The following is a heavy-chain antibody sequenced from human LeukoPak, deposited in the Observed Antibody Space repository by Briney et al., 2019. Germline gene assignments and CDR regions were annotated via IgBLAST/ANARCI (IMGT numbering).Heavy chain of an antibody. J-gene: IGHJ4*02. Sequence: SETLSLTCTVSGYSISSGYSWGWIRQPPGKGLEWLATIYHSGSTYYNPSLNSRVTITVGMSKNQFSLKLSSVTAADTAVYYCARSEWELLLVYWGQGTLVTVSS. CDR1: GYSISSGYS. D-gene: IGHD1-26*01. CDR3: ARSEWELLLVY. CDR2: IYHSGST. V-gene: IGHV4-38-2*02.